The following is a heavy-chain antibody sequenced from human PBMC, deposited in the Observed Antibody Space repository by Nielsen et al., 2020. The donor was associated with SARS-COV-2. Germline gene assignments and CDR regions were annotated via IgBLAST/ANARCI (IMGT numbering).Heavy chain of an antibody. D-gene: IGHD3-16*01. CDR2: MKGKGDGGTT. Sequence: GESLKISCAASGFTFSNAWMNWVRQAPGKGLEWVGRMKGKGDGGTTDYGAPVKGRFTISRDDSKNMLYAEMNSLKTEDTAVYYCTKLQYGGFDMWGQGTMVTVSS. CDR1: GFTFSNAW. CDR3: TKLQYGGFDM. V-gene: IGHV3-15*01. J-gene: IGHJ3*02.